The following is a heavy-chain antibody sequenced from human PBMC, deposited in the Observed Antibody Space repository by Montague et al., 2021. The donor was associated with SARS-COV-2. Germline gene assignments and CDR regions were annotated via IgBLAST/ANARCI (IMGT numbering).Heavy chain of an antibody. V-gene: IGHV6-1*01. CDR1: GDSVSSNIAA. Sequence: CAISGDSVSSNIAAWDWIRQSPSRGLEWLGRTYYRSKWYNDYAVSVRSRITISPDTSKNQFSLQPNSVTPEDTAVYYCTQERGPGRTTWHYFDYWGQGTLVTVSS. J-gene: IGHJ4*02. CDR3: TQERGPGRTTWHYFDY. CDR2: TYYRSKWYN. D-gene: IGHD1-14*01.